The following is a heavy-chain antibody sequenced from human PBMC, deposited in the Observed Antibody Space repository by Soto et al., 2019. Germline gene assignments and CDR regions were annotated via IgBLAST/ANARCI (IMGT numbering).Heavy chain of an antibody. CDR1: GFNFSSYA. D-gene: IGHD2-15*01. CDR3: AKDLGHCSGGSCYPPARNWFDP. CDR2: ISGSGGST. V-gene: IGHV3-23*01. J-gene: IGHJ5*02. Sequence: GGSLRLSCAASGFNFSSYAMSWVRQAPGKGLEWVSAISGSGGSTYYADSVKGRFTISRDNSKNTLYLQMNSLRAEDTAVYYCAKDLGHCSGGSCYPPARNWFDPWGQGTLVTVSS.